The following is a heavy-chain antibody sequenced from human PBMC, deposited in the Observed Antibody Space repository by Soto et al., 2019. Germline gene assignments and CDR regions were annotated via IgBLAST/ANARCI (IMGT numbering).Heavy chain of an antibody. Sequence: SLRLSCAASGFTFSSYSMNWVRQAPGKGLEWVSYISSSSSTIYYADSVKGRSTISRDNAKNSLYLQMNSLRDEDTAVYYCARDRFLEWLPPYYYYYGMDVWGQGTTVTVSS. CDR1: GFTFSSYS. J-gene: IGHJ6*02. CDR3: ARDRFLEWLPPYYYYYGMDV. D-gene: IGHD3-3*01. V-gene: IGHV3-48*02. CDR2: ISSSSSTI.